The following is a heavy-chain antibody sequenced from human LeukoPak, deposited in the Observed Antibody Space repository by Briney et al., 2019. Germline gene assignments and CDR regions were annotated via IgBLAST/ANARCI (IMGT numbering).Heavy chain of an antibody. CDR2: IYENGGTT. Sequence: GGSLRLSCVGSGFTFRSHAMSWVRQAPEKGLECVSGIYENGGTTYCADSVKGRFSISRDNSKNTLYLQMDSVRGEDTAVYYCAKDFRIVYSARFDYWGQGALVTVSS. CDR3: AKDFRIVYSARFDY. V-gene: IGHV3-23*01. CDR1: GFTFRSHA. D-gene: IGHD2-21*01. J-gene: IGHJ4*02.